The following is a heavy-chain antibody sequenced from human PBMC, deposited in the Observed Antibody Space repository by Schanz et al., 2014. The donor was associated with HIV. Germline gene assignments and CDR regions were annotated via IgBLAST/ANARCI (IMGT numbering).Heavy chain of an antibody. CDR2: INPNSGGT. CDR1: GGTFSSYA. D-gene: IGHD3-3*01. J-gene: IGHJ6*02. V-gene: IGHV1-69*06. Sequence: QVQLVQSGAEVKKPGSSVKVSCKASGGTFSSYAISWVRQAPGQGLEWMGWINPNSGGTNYAQKFQGRVTITADKSTSTAYMELSSLRSEDTAVYYCARGECDFWSGYCPHFHYFDLDVWGPGTSVTVSS. CDR3: ARGECDFWSGYCPHFHYFDLDV.